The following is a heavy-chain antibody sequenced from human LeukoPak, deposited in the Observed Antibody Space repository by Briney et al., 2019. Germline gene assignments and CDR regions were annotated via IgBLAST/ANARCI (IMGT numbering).Heavy chain of an antibody. Sequence: GGSLRLSCAASGFTFSSYAMHWVRQAPGKGLEWVAVISYDGSNKYYADSVKGRFTISRDNSKNTLYLQMNSLRAEDTAVYYCAREAVVVVPAATPYYYYYMDVWGKGTTVTVSS. D-gene: IGHD2-2*01. CDR2: ISYDGSNK. CDR1: GFTFSSYA. J-gene: IGHJ6*03. V-gene: IGHV3-30*01. CDR3: AREAVVVVPAATPYYYYYMDV.